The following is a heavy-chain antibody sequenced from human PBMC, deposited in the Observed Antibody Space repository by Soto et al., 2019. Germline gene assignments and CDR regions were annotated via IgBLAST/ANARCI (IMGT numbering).Heavy chain of an antibody. CDR2: IIPIFGTP. D-gene: IGHD1-7*01. CDR3: AREYNGNSIYYGMDV. CDR1: GGTFSSYA. Sequence: QVQLVQSGAEVKKPGSSVKVSCKASGGTFSSYAISWVRQAPGQGLEWMGGIIPIFGTPNYAQKFQARVTIPAGESTSTVYMELSSLRSEDTAVFYCAREYNGNSIYYGMDVWGQGTTVTVSS. J-gene: IGHJ6*02. V-gene: IGHV1-69*01.